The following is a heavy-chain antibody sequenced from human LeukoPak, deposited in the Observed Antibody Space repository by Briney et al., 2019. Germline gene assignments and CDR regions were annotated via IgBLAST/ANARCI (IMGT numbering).Heavy chain of an antibody. CDR2: ISYDGSNK. J-gene: IGHJ4*02. CDR1: GLTFSNYC. CDR3: AKEARLLWFGDRLEN. D-gene: IGHD3-10*01. Sequence: GGSLRLSCAASGLTFSNYCMHWVRQAPGKGLEWVADISYDGSNKYYADSVRGRFTISRDNSKNTLYLQMNSLRAEATAVYSCAKEARLLWFGDRLENWGQGTLVTVSS. V-gene: IGHV3-30*18.